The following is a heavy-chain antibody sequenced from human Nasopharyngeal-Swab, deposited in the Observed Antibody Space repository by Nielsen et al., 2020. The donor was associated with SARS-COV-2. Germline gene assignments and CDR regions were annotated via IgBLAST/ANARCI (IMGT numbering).Heavy chain of an antibody. V-gene: IGHV1-46*01. Sequence: ASVNVSCKASGYTFTSYYMHWVRQAPGQGLEWMGIINPSGGSTSYAQKFQGRVTMTRDTSTSTVYMELSSLRSEDTAVYYCARGLDDILTGYYGTDYWGQGTLVTVSS. CDR1: GYTFTSYY. CDR2: INPSGGST. D-gene: IGHD3-9*01. J-gene: IGHJ4*02. CDR3: ARGLDDILTGYYGTDY.